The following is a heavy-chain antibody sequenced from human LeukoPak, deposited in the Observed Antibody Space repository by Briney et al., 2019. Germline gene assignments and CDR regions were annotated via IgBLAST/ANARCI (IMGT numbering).Heavy chain of an antibody. V-gene: IGHV3-43*02. D-gene: IGHD6-25*01. J-gene: IGHJ5*02. CDR3: VRESETSGWFDH. CDR1: GFSFDDYA. CDR2: ISGDGGST. Sequence: GGSLRLSCAASGFSFDDYAIHWVRQAPGKGLEWVSLISGDGGSTFYADSVRGRFTISRDNSKNSLSLQMSSLRSEDTALYFCVRESETSGWFDHWGQGTLVTVSS.